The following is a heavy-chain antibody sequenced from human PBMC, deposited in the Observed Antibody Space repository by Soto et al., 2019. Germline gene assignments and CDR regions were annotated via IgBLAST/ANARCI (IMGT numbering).Heavy chain of an antibody. CDR2: ISYDGSNK. D-gene: IGHD6-19*01. V-gene: IGHV3-30*18. J-gene: IGHJ4*02. Sequence: QVQLVESGGGVVQPGRSLRLSCAASGFTFSSYGMHWVRQAPGKGLEWVAVISYDGSNKYYADSVKGRFTISRDNSKNTLYLQMNRLRAEDTAVYYCAKPSEDSSGWSRFDYWGQGTLVTVSS. CDR3: AKPSEDSSGWSRFDY. CDR1: GFTFSSYG.